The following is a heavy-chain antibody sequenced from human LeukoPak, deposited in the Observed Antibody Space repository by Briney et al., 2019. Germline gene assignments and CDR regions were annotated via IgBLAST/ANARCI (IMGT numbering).Heavy chain of an antibody. J-gene: IGHJ5*02. V-gene: IGHV4-39*01. Sequence: SETLSLTCTVSGGSISSCSYYWGWLRQPPGKGREWIGSIYYSGSTYYNPSLKSRVTISVDTSKNQFSLKLSSVAAADTAVYYCAILYGGVYYDFLIGSNWFDPWGQGALVTVSS. CDR3: AILYGGVYYDFLIGSNWFDP. CDR2: IYYSGST. D-gene: IGHD3-3*01. CDR1: GGSISSCSYY.